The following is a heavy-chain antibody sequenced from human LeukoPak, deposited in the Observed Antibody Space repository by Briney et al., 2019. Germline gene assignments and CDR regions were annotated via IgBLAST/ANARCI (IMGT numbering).Heavy chain of an antibody. CDR1: GFTFSSYA. V-gene: IGHV3-30-3*01. J-gene: IGHJ4*02. Sequence: GSLRLSCAASGFTFSSYAMHWVRQAPGKGLEWVAVISYDGSNKYYADSVKGRFTISRDNSKNTLYLQMNSLRAEDTAVYCCARDDSLDYWGQGTLVTVSS. CDR3: ARDDSLDY. D-gene: IGHD3-16*01. CDR2: ISYDGSNK.